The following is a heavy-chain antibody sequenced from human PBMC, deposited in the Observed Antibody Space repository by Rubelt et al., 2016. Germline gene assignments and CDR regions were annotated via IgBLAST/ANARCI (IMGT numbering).Heavy chain of an antibody. CDR3: ARVGSSGFWGV. D-gene: IGHD6-19*01. Sequence: QVQLVQSGAEVKKPGASVQVSCKASGYTFTSYGISWVRQAPGQGLEWMGWISAYTGNTKYAQQHQGRVTMTTDTSTRTDDMGLRSRRSDDTAVYYCARVGSSGFWGVWGQGTTVTVSS. J-gene: IGHJ6*02. CDR1: GYTFTSYG. V-gene: IGHV1-18*01. CDR2: ISAYTGNT.